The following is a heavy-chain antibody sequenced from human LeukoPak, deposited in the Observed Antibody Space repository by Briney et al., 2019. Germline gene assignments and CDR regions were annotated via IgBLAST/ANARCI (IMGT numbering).Heavy chain of an antibody. Sequence: GGSLRLSCAASGFTFSSYWMSWVRQAPGKGLEWVAVISYDGRNIHYPDSVKGRFTISRDISTDTLWLQMDSLRTEDTAVYYCAKGPLRGTAAAIDYWGQGTLVTVSS. CDR1: GFTFSSYW. J-gene: IGHJ4*02. CDR2: ISYDGRNI. D-gene: IGHD2-2*01. CDR3: AKGPLRGTAAAIDY. V-gene: IGHV3-30*18.